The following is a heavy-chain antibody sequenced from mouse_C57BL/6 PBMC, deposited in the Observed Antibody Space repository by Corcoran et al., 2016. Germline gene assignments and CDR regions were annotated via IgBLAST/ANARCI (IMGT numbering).Heavy chain of an antibody. Sequence: EVQLQQSGPELVKPGASVKISCKASGYTFTDYYMNWVKQSHGKSLEWIGDINPNNGGTSYNQKFKGKATLTVDKSSSTAYMELRSLTSEDSAVYYCARSGPYDGYPAWFAYWGQGTLVTVSA. J-gene: IGHJ3*01. CDR3: ARSGPYDGYPAWFAY. CDR2: INPNNGGT. CDR1: GYTFTDYY. D-gene: IGHD2-3*01. V-gene: IGHV1-26*01.